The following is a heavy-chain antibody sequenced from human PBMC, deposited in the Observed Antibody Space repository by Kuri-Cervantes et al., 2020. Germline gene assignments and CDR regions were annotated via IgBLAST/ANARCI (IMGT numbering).Heavy chain of an antibody. CDR1: GYTFTGYY. CDR3: AREAGKRGYSSTWYHFQH. CDR2: INPNSGGT. J-gene: IGHJ1*01. D-gene: IGHD6-13*01. Sequence: ASVKVSCKASGYTFTGYYMHWVRQAPGQGLEWMGWINPNSGGTGYAQKFQGRVTMTRDTSISTAYMELSRLRSDDTAVYYCAREAGKRGYSSTWYHFQHWGQGTLVTVSS. V-gene: IGHV1-2*02.